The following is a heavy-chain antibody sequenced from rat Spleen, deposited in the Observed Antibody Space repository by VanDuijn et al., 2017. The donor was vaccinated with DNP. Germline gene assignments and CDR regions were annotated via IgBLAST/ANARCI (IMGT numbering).Heavy chain of an antibody. CDR2: ISSDGRDT. CDR1: GFTFSNYG. Sequence: EVQLVESGGGLVQPGRSLKLSCAASGFTFSNYGMAWVRQTPTKGLEWVATISSDGRDTYYRDSVKGRFTISRDNAKSTLYLQMDSLRSEDTATYYCAGRPPPTRGPFDYWGQGVTVTVSS. D-gene: IGHD1-4*01. J-gene: IGHJ2*01. V-gene: IGHV5S14*01. CDR3: AGRPPPTRGPFDY.